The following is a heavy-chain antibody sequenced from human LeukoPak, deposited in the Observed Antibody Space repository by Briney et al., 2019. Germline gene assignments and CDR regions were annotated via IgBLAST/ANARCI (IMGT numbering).Heavy chain of an antibody. D-gene: IGHD3-10*01. V-gene: IGHV1-18*01. CDR1: GYTFTSYG. CDR2: ISAYNGNT. Sequence: ASVKVSCKASGYTFTSYGISWVRQAPGQGLEWMAWISAYNGNTHYAQKFQDRITITTDTSTTTAYMEMTSLRSDDTAVYYCARDSVGDHDTLWGQGTLVTVSS. CDR3: ARDSVGDHDTL. J-gene: IGHJ4*02.